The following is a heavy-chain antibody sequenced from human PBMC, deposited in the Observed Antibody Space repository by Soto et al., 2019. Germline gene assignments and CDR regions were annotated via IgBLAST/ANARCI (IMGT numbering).Heavy chain of an antibody. D-gene: IGHD3-22*01. CDR2: IYYSGCT. CDR1: GGSISSYY. CDR3: ATLTSDSSGYLDN. Sequence: SATLSLTCTVTGGSISSYYWTWIRQPPGKGLEWIGNIYYSGCTNYNPSLKSRVTISVDTSKNQFSLKLSSVTAADTAVYYWATLTSDSSGYLDNWGQGTLVTV. J-gene: IGHJ4*02. V-gene: IGHV4-59*01.